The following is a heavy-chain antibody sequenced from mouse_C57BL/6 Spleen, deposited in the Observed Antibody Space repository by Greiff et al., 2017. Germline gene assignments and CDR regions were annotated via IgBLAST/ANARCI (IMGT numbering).Heavy chain of an antibody. V-gene: IGHV1-59*01. CDR3: ARRLLRWYFDV. D-gene: IGHD1-1*01. CDR1: GYTFTSYW. CDR2: IDPSDSYT. Sequence: VQLQQPGAELVRPGTSVKLSCKASGYTFTSYWMHWVKQRPGQGLEWIGVIDPSDSYTNYNQKFKGKATLTVDTSSSPAYMQLSSLTSADSAVXDFARRLLRWYFDVWGTGTTVTVSS. J-gene: IGHJ1*03.